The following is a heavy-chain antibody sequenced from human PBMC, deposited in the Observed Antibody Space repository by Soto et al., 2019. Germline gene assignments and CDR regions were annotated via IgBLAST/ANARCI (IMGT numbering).Heavy chain of an antibody. CDR3: ARDGGRHSGGIDY. D-gene: IGHD1-26*01. Sequence: QVQLVQSGAEVQKPGSSVKVSCKASGGTFSSYSINWVRQAPGQGLEWMGEIIPIFCTANYAQKFQGRVTITADESTSTAYMELSSLISEDTAVYYCARDGGRHSGGIDYWGQGTLVTVSS. CDR2: IIPIFCTA. V-gene: IGHV1-69*01. J-gene: IGHJ4*02. CDR1: GGTFSSYS.